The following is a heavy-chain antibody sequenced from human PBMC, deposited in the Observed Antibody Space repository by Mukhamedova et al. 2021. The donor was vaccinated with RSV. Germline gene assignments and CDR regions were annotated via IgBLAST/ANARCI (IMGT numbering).Heavy chain of an antibody. CDR3: ARFWYGLVISYXXF. V-gene: IGHV3-48*03. D-gene: IGHD3-3*01. Sequence: GRGLEWISYISSSGYTTHYADSLXGRITVSRDNAKKSLYLQLDSLRAEDTGVYYCARFWYGLVISYXXFWGKGTTVTFSS. J-gene: IGHJ6*04. CDR2: ISSSGYTT.